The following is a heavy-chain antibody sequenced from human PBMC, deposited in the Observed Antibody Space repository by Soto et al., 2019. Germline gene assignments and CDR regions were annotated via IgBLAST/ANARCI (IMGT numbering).Heavy chain of an antibody. CDR1: GYTFTSYA. Sequence: ASVKVSCKASGYTFTSYAMHWVRQAPGQRLEWMGWINAGNGNTKYSQKFQGRVTITRDTSASTAYMELSSLRSEDTAVYYCARDLDYGDGFDPWGQGTLVTVSS. V-gene: IGHV1-3*01. D-gene: IGHD4-17*01. CDR3: ARDLDYGDGFDP. CDR2: INAGNGNT. J-gene: IGHJ5*02.